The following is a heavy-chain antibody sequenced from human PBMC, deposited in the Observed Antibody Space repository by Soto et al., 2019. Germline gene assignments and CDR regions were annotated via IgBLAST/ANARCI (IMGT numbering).Heavy chain of an antibody. CDR3: ARAIKRWEVNYYFDF. Sequence: QVVLLQSGAEVKEPGSSVRVSCQVSGSTFNNFAFSWVRQSPGHGPEWMGGIVVDSNTAEYSQRFQDRVTITADTSTDTLYMELGSLTFEDTAVYYCARAIKRWEVNYYFDFWGQGTLVTVSS. J-gene: IGHJ4*02. CDR1: GSTFNNFA. V-gene: IGHV1-69*06. CDR2: IVVDSNTA. D-gene: IGHD1-26*01.